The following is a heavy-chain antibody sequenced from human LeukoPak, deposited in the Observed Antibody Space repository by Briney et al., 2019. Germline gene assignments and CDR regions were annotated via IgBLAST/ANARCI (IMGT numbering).Heavy chain of an antibody. D-gene: IGHD2-21*01. J-gene: IGHJ5*02. Sequence: PGGSLRLSCAASGFTVSNSYMTWVRQAPGKGLEWVSFIYPAGTTSYADSVKGRFTIPRDSSTNTLHLQMNSLRADDTAVYYCVREQAYWFGPWGQGSLVTVSS. V-gene: IGHV3-53*01. CDR3: VREQAYWFGP. CDR2: IYPAGTT. CDR1: GFTVSNSY.